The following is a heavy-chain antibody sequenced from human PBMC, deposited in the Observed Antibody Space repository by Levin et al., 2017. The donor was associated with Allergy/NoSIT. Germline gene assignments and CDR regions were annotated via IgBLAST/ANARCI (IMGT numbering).Heavy chain of an antibody. CDR2: ISSSSSTI. V-gene: IGHV3-48*01. Sequence: GGSLRLSCAASGFTFSSYSMNWVRQAPGKGLEWVSYISSSSSTIYYADSVKGRFTISRDNAKNSLYLQMNSLRAEDTAVYYCARGVRGVIFSPRKGYYMDVWGKGTTVTVSS. CDR3: ARGVRGVIFSPRKGYYMDV. CDR1: GFTFSSYS. J-gene: IGHJ6*03. D-gene: IGHD3-10*01.